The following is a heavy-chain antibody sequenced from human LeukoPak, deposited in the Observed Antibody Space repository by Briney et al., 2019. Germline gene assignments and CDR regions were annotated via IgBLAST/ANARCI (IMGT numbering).Heavy chain of an antibody. CDR3: AKDRGYSSGWFLDY. CDR2: ISYDGSNK. D-gene: IGHD6-19*01. Sequence: PGRSLRLSCAASGFTFSSYGMHWVRQAPGKGLEWVPVISYDGSNKYYADSVKGRFTISRDNSKNTLYLQMNSLRAEDTAVYYCAKDRGYSSGWFLDYWGQGTLVTVSS. J-gene: IGHJ4*02. V-gene: IGHV3-30*18. CDR1: GFTFSSYG.